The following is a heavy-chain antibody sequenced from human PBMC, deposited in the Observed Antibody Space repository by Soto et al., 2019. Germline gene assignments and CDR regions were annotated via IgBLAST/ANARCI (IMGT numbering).Heavy chain of an antibody. CDR3: ASVLRFLEWLGYFDY. CDR1: GGSFSGYY. D-gene: IGHD3-3*01. V-gene: IGHV4-34*01. Sequence: PSETLSLTCAVYGGSFSGYYWSWIRQPPGKGLEWIGEINHSGSTNYNPSLKSRVTISVDTSKNQFSLKLSSVTAADTAVYYCASVLRFLEWLGYFDYWGQGTLVTVSS. J-gene: IGHJ4*02. CDR2: INHSGST.